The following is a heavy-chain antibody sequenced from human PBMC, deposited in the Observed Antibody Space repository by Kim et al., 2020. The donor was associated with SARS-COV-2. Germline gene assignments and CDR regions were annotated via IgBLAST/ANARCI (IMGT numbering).Heavy chain of an antibody. CDR2: IYVGGST. V-gene: IGHV3-53*01. CDR1: AFTVITNY. Sequence: GGSLRLSCAASAFTVITNYMSWVRQAPGKGLEWVSIIYVGGSTYYADSVKGRFTISRDISKNTLDLQMNSLRAEDTAIYYCARDTFYYGMDVWGQGTTVTVSS. CDR3: ARDTFYYGMDV. J-gene: IGHJ6*02.